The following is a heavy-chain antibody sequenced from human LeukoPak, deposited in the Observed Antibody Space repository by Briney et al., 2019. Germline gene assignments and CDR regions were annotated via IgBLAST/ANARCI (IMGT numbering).Heavy chain of an antibody. CDR1: GYTFTSYG. D-gene: IGHD2-15*01. V-gene: IGHV1-18*01. CDR3: ARDGPPYCSGGSCYYVA. J-gene: IGHJ5*02. Sequence: ASVKVSCKASGYTFTSYGISWVRQAPGQGLEWMGWISAYNGNTNYAKKLQGRVTMTTDTSTSTAYMELRRLRSDDTAVYYCARDGPPYCSGGSCYYVAWGQGTLVTVSS. CDR2: ISAYNGNT.